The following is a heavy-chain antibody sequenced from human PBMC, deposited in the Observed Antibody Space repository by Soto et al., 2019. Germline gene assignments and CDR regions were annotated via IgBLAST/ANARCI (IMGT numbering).Heavy chain of an antibody. V-gene: IGHV4-28*03. J-gene: IGHJ6*02. CDR2: IYYSGTT. D-gene: IGHD6-19*01. CDR1: GYSISRSNW. CDR3: ARDRIAVAKRTGGMDV. Sequence: PSEALSVTCAVSGYSISRSNWWGWIRQPPGKGLEWIGYIYYSGTTYYNPSLKSRVTMSVDTSKNQFSLKLTSVTAVDTAVYYCARDRIAVAKRTGGMDVWGQGTTVTVSS.